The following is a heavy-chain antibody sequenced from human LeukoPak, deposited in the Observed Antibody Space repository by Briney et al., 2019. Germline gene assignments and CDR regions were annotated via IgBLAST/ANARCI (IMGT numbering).Heavy chain of an antibody. Sequence: GGSLRLSCAASGFTFSSYAMSWVRQAPGKGLEWVSGISGSGVRTYYADSLKGRFTISRDNSKNTLYPQMNSLRAEDTAVYYCAKQGCGGGSCHFDYWGQGTLVTVSS. CDR3: AKQGCGGGSCHFDY. D-gene: IGHD2-15*01. V-gene: IGHV3-23*01. CDR1: GFTFSSYA. CDR2: ISGSGVRT. J-gene: IGHJ4*02.